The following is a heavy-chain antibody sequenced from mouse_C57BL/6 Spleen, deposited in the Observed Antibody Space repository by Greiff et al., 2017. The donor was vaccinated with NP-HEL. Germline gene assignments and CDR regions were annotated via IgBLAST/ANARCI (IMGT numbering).Heavy chain of an antibody. D-gene: IGHD2-3*01. CDR2: ISSGGDYI. J-gene: IGHJ3*01. CDR1: GFTFSSYA. V-gene: IGHV5-9-1*02. Sequence: EVKVVESGEGLVKPGGSLKLSCAASGFTFSSYAMSWVRQTPEKRLEWVAYISSGGDYIYYADTVKGRFTISRDNARNTLYLQMSSLKSEDTAMYYCTRGPFDGYYEAWFAYWGQGTLVTVSA. CDR3: TRGPFDGYYEAWFAY.